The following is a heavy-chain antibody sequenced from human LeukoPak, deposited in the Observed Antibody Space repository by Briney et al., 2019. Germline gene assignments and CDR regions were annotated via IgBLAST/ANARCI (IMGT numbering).Heavy chain of an antibody. CDR3: ARDGRLYSSGFDY. V-gene: IGHV3-21*01. J-gene: IGHJ4*02. Sequence: GGSLRLSCAASGFTFSSYSMNWVRQAPGKGLEWVSSISSSSSYIYYADSVKGRFTISRDNAKNSLYLQMNSLRAEGTAVYYCARDGRLYSSGFDYWGQGTLVTVSS. CDR2: ISSSSSYI. D-gene: IGHD6-19*01. CDR1: GFTFSSYS.